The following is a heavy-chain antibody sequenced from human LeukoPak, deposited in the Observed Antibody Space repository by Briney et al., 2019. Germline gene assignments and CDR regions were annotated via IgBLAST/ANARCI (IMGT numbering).Heavy chain of an antibody. V-gene: IGHV4-34*01. Sequence: SETLSLTCAVYGGSFSGYYGSWIRQPPGKGLEWTGEINHSGSTNYNPSLKSRVTISVDTSKNQFSLKLSSVTAADTAVYYCARGRGIAAATDYWGQGTLVTVSS. J-gene: IGHJ4*02. CDR2: INHSGST. CDR1: GGSFSGYY. CDR3: ARGRGIAAATDY. D-gene: IGHD6-13*01.